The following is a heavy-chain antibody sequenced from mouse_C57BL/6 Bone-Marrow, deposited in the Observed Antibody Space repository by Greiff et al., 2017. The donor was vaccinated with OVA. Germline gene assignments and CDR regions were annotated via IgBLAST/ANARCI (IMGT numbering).Heavy chain of an antibody. CDR1: GFTFTDYY. V-gene: IGHV7-3*03. J-gene: IGHJ2*01. Sequence: DVKLVESGGGLVQPGGSLSLSCAASGFTFTDYYMSWVRQPPGKALEWLGFIRNKANGYTTEYSASVKGRFTISRDNSQSILYLQMNALRAEDSATYYCAKGDWDYFDYWGQGTTLTVSS. CDR2: IRNKANGYTT. CDR3: AKGDWDYFDY. D-gene: IGHD4-1*01.